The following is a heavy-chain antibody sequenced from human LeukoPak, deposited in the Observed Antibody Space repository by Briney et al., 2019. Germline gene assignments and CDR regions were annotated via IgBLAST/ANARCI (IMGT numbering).Heavy chain of an antibody. V-gene: IGHV3-23*01. J-gene: IGHJ4*02. CDR1: GFTFSSYA. CDR2: ISGSGGST. D-gene: IGHD3-22*01. CDR3: AREYTDYYDSSGPPRD. Sequence: GGSLRLSCAASGFTFSSYAMSWVRQAPGKGLEWVSAISGSGGSTYYADSVKGRFTISRDNSKNTLYLQMNSLRAEDTAVYYCAREYTDYYDSSGPPRDWGQGTLVTVSS.